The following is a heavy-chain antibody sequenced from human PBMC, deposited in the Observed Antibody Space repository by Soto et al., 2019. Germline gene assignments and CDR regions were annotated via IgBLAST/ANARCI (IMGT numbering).Heavy chain of an antibody. V-gene: IGHV1-8*01. J-gene: IGHJ6*02. Sequence: ASVKVSCKASGYTFTSYDINWVRQATGQGLEWMGWMNPNSGNTGYAQKCQGRVTMTRNTSISTAYTEVSSLRSEDTAVYYCARGGGNWNDYYYGMYLWGQGTTVTVSS. CDR3: ARGGGNWNDYYYGMYL. CDR2: MNPNSGNT. CDR1: GYTFTSYD. D-gene: IGHD1-20*01.